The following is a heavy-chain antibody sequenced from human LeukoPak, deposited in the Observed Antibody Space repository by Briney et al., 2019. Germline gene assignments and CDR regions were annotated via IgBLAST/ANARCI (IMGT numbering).Heavy chain of an antibody. D-gene: IGHD3-3*01. CDR2: INTNTGNP. J-gene: IGHJ6*02. CDR1: GYTFTSYA. V-gene: IGHV7-4-1*02. Sequence: GATVKVSCKASGYTFTSYAMNWVRQAPGQGLGWMGWINTNTGNPTYAQGFTGRFVFSLDTSVSTAYLQISSLKAEDTAVYYCAREGTPYDFWSGSYYYYYYGMDVWGQGTTVTVSS. CDR3: AREGTPYDFWSGSYYYYYYGMDV.